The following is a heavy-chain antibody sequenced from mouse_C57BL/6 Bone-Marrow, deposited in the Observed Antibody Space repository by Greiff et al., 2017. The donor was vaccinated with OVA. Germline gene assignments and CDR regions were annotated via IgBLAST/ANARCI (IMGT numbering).Heavy chain of an antibody. J-gene: IGHJ2*01. Sequence: VQLQQSGAELVRPGASVKLSCTASGFNIKDDYMHWVKQRPEQGLEWIGWIDPENGDTEYASKFQGKATITADTPSNTAYLQLSSLTSEDTAVYYCTTDWDGDYWGQGTTLTVSS. V-gene: IGHV14-4*01. CDR3: TTDWDGDY. CDR2: IDPENGDT. D-gene: IGHD4-1*01. CDR1: GFNIKDDY.